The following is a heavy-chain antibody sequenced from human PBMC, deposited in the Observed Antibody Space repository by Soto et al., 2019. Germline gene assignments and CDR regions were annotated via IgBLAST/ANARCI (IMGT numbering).Heavy chain of an antibody. Sequence: GGSLRLSCAASGFTFSNYHMHWVRQAPGRGLEWVAIIWNDGSNKWYADSVKGRFTISRDNSKNTLWLQMNSLRVEDTAIYYCARIGTWALNFDYWGQGTLVTVSS. V-gene: IGHV3-33*01. CDR3: ARIGTWALNFDY. CDR2: IWNDGSNK. D-gene: IGHD1-26*01. CDR1: GFTFSNYH. J-gene: IGHJ4*02.